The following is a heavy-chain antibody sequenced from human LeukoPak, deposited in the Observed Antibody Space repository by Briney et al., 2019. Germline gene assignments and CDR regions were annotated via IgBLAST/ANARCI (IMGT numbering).Heavy chain of an antibody. CDR1: RFTFSSYG. V-gene: IGHV3-30*18. D-gene: IGHD6-13*01. Sequence: PGRSLRLSCAAPRFTFSSYGMHWVRQAPGKGLEWVAVISYDGSNKYYADSVKGRFTISRDNSKNTLYLQMNSLRAEDTAVYYCAKDYRSSYYYGMDVWGQGTTVTVSS. J-gene: IGHJ6*02. CDR3: AKDYRSSYYYGMDV. CDR2: ISYDGSNK.